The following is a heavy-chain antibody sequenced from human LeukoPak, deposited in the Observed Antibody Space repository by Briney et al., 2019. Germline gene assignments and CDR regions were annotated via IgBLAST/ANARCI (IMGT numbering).Heavy chain of an antibody. CDR1: GYSISTSNW. V-gene: IGHV4-28*01. D-gene: IGHD6-13*01. CDR3: ARQPIAAAGRPNYFDY. Sequence: SETLSLTCVVCGYSISTSNWWGWIRQPPGKGLEWIGYIYYSGSTYYNPSLKSRVTISVDTSKNQFSLKLSSVTAADTAVYYCARQPIAAAGRPNYFDYWGQGTLVTVSS. CDR2: IYYSGST. J-gene: IGHJ4*02.